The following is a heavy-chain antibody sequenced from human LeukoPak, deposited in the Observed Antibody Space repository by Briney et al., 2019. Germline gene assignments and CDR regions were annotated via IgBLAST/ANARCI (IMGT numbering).Heavy chain of an antibody. CDR1: GGSISSYY. CDR3: ARAPQEGYFWSGFQDYYYYGMDV. J-gene: IGHJ6*02. D-gene: IGHD3-3*01. CDR2: IYYSGST. Sequence: SETLSLTCTVSGGSISSYYWSWIRQPPGKGLEWIGYIYYSGSTNYNPSLKSRVTISVDTSKNQFSLKLSSVTAADTAVYYCARAPQEGYFWSGFQDYYYYGMDVWGQGTTVTVSS. V-gene: IGHV4-59*01.